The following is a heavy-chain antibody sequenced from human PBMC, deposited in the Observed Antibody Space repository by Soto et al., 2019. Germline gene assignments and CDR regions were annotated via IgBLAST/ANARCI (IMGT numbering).Heavy chain of an antibody. V-gene: IGHV4-4*02. CDR1: GGSISSSNW. CDR2: IYHSGST. J-gene: IGHJ4*02. CDR3: ASSGEFEISFDY. Sequence: SETLSLTCAVSGGSISSSNWWSWVRQPPGKGLEWIGEIYHSGSTNYNPSLKSRVTISVDKSKNQFSLKLSSVTAADTAVYYCASSGEFEISFDYWGQGTLVTVS. D-gene: IGHD3-10*01.